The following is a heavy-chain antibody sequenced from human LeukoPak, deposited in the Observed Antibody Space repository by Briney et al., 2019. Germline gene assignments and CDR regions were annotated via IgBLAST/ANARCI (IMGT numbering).Heavy chain of an antibody. Sequence: GGSLRLSCAASGFTFTNAWMTWVRQAPGKGLEWVAVISYDGSNKYYADSVKGRFTISRDNSKNTLYLQMNSLRAEDTAVYYCARDMNSSGYYYVFGYYYGMDVWGQGTTVTVSS. CDR2: ISYDGSNK. J-gene: IGHJ6*02. CDR3: ARDMNSSGYYYVFGYYYGMDV. D-gene: IGHD3-22*01. V-gene: IGHV3-30*03. CDR1: GFTFTNAW.